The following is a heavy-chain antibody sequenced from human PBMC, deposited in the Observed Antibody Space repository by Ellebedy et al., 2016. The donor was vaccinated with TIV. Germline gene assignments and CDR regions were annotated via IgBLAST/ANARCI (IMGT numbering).Heavy chain of an antibody. V-gene: IGHV3-48*03. CDR1: GFPFSSFE. D-gene: IGHD2-15*01. CDR3: AAAHYYFYGKDV. Sequence: PSETLSLTCAASGFPFSSFEFNWVRQSPVKGLEWVSYISSSGTTKYYADSVKGRFTISRDNAKNSLYLQMNSLRAEDTAVYYCAAAHYYFYGKDVWGQGTRVTVSS. CDR2: ISSSGTTK. J-gene: IGHJ6*02.